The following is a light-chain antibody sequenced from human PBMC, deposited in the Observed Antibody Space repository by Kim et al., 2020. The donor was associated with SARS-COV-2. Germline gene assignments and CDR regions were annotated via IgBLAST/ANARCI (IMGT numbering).Light chain of an antibody. J-gene: IGKJ2*01. CDR3: LHDYSYPRT. V-gene: IGKV1-6*01. CDR2: AAS. Sequence: SASVGDRVTITCRASQGIRNDLGWYQQKPGKAPKLLIYAASSLQSGVPSRFSGGGSGTDFTLTISGLQPADFATYYCLHDYSYPRTFGQGTKLEI. CDR1: QGIRND.